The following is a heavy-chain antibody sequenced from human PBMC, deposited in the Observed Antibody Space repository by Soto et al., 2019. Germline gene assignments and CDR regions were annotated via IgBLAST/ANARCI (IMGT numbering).Heavy chain of an antibody. CDR1: GYTFTGYY. CDR2: INPNSGGT. D-gene: IGHD3-10*01. Sequence: ASVKVSCKASGYTFTGYYMDWVRQAPGQGLEWMGRINPNSGGTNYAQKFQGGVTMTRDTSISSAYMELSSLTSDDTAVYYCARDGLWFGEYPLDYWGQGTLVTVSS. V-gene: IGHV1-2*02. CDR3: ARDGLWFGEYPLDY. J-gene: IGHJ4*02.